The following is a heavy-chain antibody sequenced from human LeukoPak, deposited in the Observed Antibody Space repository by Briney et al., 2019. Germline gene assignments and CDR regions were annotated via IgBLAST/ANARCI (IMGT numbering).Heavy chain of an antibody. J-gene: IGHJ5*02. V-gene: IGHV3-74*01. CDR3: ARQAVAGTANWFDP. CDR2: INSDGSST. CDR1: GFTVSSNY. Sequence: PGGSLRLSCAASGFTVSSNYMSWVRQAPGKGLVWVSRINSDGSSTSYADSVKGRFTISRDNAKNTLYLQMNSLRAEDTAVYYCARQAVAGTANWFDPWGQGTLVTVSS. D-gene: IGHD6-19*01.